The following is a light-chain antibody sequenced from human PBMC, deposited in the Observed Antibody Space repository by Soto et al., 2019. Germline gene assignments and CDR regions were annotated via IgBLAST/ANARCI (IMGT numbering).Light chain of an antibody. CDR3: QSYDGAWV. Sequence: NFMLTQPHSVSESPGKTVTISCTRSSGSIASNYVQWNQQRPGSAPTTVIYEDNQRPSGVPDRFSGSIDSSSNSASLTISGLKTEDEADYYCQSYDGAWVFGGGTKLTVL. J-gene: IGLJ3*02. CDR2: EDN. V-gene: IGLV6-57*04. CDR1: SGSIASNY.